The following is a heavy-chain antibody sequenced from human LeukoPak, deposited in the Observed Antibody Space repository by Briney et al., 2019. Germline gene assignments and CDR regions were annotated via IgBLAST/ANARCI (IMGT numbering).Heavy chain of an antibody. CDR3: ARDRIAVAGMGAFQH. D-gene: IGHD6-19*01. Sequence: GGSLRLSCAASRFTFSTYAMHWVRQAPGKGLEWVAGISNDGTNEDHADSVKGRFTISRDNSKNTLYLQKNSLRAEDTAIYYCARDRIAVAGMGAFQHWGQGTLVTVPS. V-gene: IGHV3-30-3*01. CDR1: RFTFSTYA. CDR2: ISNDGTNE. J-gene: IGHJ1*01.